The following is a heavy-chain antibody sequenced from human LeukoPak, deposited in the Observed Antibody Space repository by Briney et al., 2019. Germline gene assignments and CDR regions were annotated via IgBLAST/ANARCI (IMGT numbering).Heavy chain of an antibody. CDR2: IKQDGSEK. J-gene: IGHJ4*02. CDR1: GFTFSSYW. V-gene: IGHV3-7*01. Sequence: PGGSLRRSCAASGFTFSSYWMSWVRQAPGKGLEWVANIKQDGSEKYYVDSVKGRFTISRDNAKNSLYLQMKSLRAEATAVSYCARDLVEYYDFWSGYSVGGIAYDYWGQGTLVTVSS. CDR3: ARDLVEYYDFWSGYSVGGIAYDY. D-gene: IGHD3-3*01.